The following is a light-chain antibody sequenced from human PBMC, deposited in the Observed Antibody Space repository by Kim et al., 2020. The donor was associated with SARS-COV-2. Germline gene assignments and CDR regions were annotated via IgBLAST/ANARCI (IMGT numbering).Light chain of an antibody. CDR3: NSRDISCDYVV. V-gene: IGLV3-19*01. Sequence: ALGQTVRITCSGDSFKSYYESWYQQKPGQAPLLVIYGNNNRPLGIPDRFSGSTSGNTASLTITGAQAEDEADYYCNSRDISCDYVVFGGGTQLTVL. CDR1: SFKSYY. J-gene: IGLJ2*01. CDR2: GNN.